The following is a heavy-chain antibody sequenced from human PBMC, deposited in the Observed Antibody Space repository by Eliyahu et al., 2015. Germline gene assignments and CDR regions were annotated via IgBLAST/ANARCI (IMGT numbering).Heavy chain of an antibody. V-gene: IGHV1-45*02. J-gene: IGHJ4*02. CDR2: ITPYNGNL. D-gene: IGHD3-9*01. CDR1: GWTFTYRN. Sequence: QMQLVQSGAEVKKPGSSVKLSCKASGWTFTYRNLHWLRQAPGQALEWMGWITPYNGNLAYAQKFRGRLTITREMSLGTVHMELAGLRSDDTATYYCARSSLTGDTDYFESWGQGSLVTVSS. CDR3: ARSSLTGDTDYFES.